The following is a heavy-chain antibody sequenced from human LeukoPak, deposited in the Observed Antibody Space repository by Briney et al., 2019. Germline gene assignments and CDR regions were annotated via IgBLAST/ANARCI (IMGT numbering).Heavy chain of an antibody. D-gene: IGHD2-2*01. Sequence: GGSLRLSCAASGFTFSSYSMNWVRQAPGKGLEWVSSISSSSSYIYYADSVKGRFTISRDNAKNSLYLQMNSLRAEDTAVYCCARESRYCSSTSCYVDYWGQGTLVTVSS. CDR3: ARESRYCSSTSCYVDY. J-gene: IGHJ4*02. CDR2: ISSSSSYI. V-gene: IGHV3-21*01. CDR1: GFTFSSYS.